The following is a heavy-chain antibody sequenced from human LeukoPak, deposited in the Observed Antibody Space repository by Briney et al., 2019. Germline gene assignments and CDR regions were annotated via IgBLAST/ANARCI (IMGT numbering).Heavy chain of an antibody. D-gene: IGHD3-22*01. CDR1: GFTFSSYW. V-gene: IGHV3-7*03. CDR2: IKQDGSEK. CDR3: ARGQDSSSSLNDY. Sequence: GGSLRLSCAASGFTFSSYWMSWVRQAPGKGLEWVANIKQDGSEKYYVDSVKGRFTISRDNAKNSLYLQINSLRAEDTALYCCARGQDSSSSLNDYWGQGTLVTVSS. J-gene: IGHJ4*02.